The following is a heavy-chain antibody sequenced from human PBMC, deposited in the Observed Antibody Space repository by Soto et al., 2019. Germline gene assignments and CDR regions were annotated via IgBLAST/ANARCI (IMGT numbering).Heavy chain of an antibody. V-gene: IGHV1-46*01. CDR1: GYTFTSYY. CDR2: INPSGGST. CDR3: AREPGATKTPNWFDP. Sequence: ASVKVSCKASGYTFTSYYMHWVRQAPGQGLEWMGIINPSGGSTSYAQKFQGRVTMTRDTSTSTVYMELSSLRSEDTAVYYCAREPGATKTPNWFDPWGQGTLVTVSS. J-gene: IGHJ5*02. D-gene: IGHD1-26*01.